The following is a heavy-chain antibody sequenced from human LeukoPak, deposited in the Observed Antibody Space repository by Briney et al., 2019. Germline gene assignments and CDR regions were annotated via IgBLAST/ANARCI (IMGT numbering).Heavy chain of an antibody. V-gene: IGHV1-18*01. CDR3: ARDLKMGYSSGRHSWGTGSSNDY. CDR1: GYTFTSYG. CDR2: ISAYNGNT. D-gene: IGHD6-19*01. Sequence: ASVKVSCKASGYTFTSYGISWVRQAPGQGLEWMGWISAYNGNTNYAQKLQGRVTMTTDTSTSTAYMELRSLRSDGTAVYYCARDLKMGYSSGRHSWGTGSSNDYWGQGTLVTVSS. J-gene: IGHJ4*02.